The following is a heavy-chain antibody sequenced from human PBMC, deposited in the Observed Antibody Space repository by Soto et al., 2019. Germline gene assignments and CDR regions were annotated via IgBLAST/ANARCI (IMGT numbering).Heavy chain of an antibody. CDR1: GGSISSGGYY. V-gene: IGHV4-31*03. Sequence: QVQLQESGPGLVKPSQTLSLTCTVSGGSISSGGYYWSWIRQHPGKGLEWIGYIYYSGSTYYNPSLKSRVTISVDTSKNQFSLKLSSVTAADTAVSYCARDRWAGTSAFDIWGQGTMVTVSS. J-gene: IGHJ3*02. CDR2: IYYSGST. CDR3: ARDRWAGTSAFDI. D-gene: IGHD1-7*01.